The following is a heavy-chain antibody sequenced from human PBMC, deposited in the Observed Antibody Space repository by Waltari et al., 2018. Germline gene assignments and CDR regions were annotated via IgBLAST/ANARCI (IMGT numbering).Heavy chain of an antibody. V-gene: IGHV3-30-3*01. Sequence: QVQLVESGGGVVQPGRSLRLSCAASGFTFSSYAMHWVHQAPGKGLEGVAVISYDGSNKYYADAVKGRFTISRDNSKNTLYLQMNSLRAEDTAVYYCARDGYNWGWGQGTLVTVSS. D-gene: IGHD5-12*01. J-gene: IGHJ4*02. CDR2: ISYDGSNK. CDR1: GFTFSSYA. CDR3: ARDGYNWG.